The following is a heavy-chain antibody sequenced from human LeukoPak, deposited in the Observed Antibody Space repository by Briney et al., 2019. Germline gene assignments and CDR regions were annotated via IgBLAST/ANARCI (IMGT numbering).Heavy chain of an antibody. CDR2: ISSSSSYI. CDR3: ARLSRFKGYYGSGSNEYYFDY. V-gene: IGHV3-21*01. J-gene: IGHJ4*02. CDR1: GFTFSSYS. D-gene: IGHD3-10*01. Sequence: PGGSLRLSCAASGFTFSSYSMNWVRQAPGKGLEWVSSISSSSSYIYYADSVKGRFTISRDNAKNSLYLQMNSLRAEDTAVYYCARLSRFKGYYGSGSNEYYFDYWGQGTLVTVSS.